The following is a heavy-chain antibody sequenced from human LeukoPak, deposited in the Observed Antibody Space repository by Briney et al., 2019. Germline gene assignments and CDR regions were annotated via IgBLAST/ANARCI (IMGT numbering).Heavy chain of an antibody. D-gene: IGHD5-18*01. CDR3: ARVDGMRSYGPFDY. CDR2: ITPIFGTA. J-gene: IGHJ4*02. CDR1: GGTFSSYA. V-gene: IGHV1-69*01. Sequence: ASVKVSCKASGGTFSSYAISWVRQVPGQGLEWMGGITPIFGTANYAQKFQGRVTITADESTSTAYMELSSLRSEDTAVYYCARVDGMRSYGPFDYWGQGTLVTISS.